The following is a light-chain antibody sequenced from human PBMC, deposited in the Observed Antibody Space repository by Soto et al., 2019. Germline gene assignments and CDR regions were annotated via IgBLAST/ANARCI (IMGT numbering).Light chain of an antibody. J-gene: IGLJ3*02. CDR2: EVS. CDR3: SSYTSSGTQV. Sequence: QSVLTQPASVSGSPGQSITISCTGTSSDVGGYKYVSWYQHHPGKAPKLVIYEVSNRPSGVSNRFSGSKSGNTASLTVSGLQAEDEADYYCSSYTSSGTQVFGGGTKVTVL. V-gene: IGLV2-14*01. CDR1: SSDVGGYKY.